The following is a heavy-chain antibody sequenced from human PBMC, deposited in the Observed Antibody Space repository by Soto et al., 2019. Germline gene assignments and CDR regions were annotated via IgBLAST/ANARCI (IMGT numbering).Heavy chain of an antibody. Sequence: QVQLMESGGGVVQPGRSLRLSCATSGFTLSHYGMHWVRQAPGKGLEWVAVIWYDESKKYYADSVKGRFTISRDTSKNTLFLQMNSLRVEDTAVYYCARFDGYNAAGAPDYWGQGTLVTVSS. D-gene: IGHD5-12*01. V-gene: IGHV3-33*01. J-gene: IGHJ4*02. CDR3: ARFDGYNAAGAPDY. CDR1: GFTLSHYG. CDR2: IWYDESKK.